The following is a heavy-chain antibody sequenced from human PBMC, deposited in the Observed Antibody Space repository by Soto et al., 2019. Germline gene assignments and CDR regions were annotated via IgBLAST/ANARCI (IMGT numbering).Heavy chain of an antibody. CDR1: GYPFREFR. V-gene: IGHV1-2*02. CDR2: VSPNSDET. Sequence: QVQLVQSGAEVRKSGASVKVSCKTSGYPFREFRMHWGRQARGQGLEWMGWVSPNSDETNYGQEFQDRVTMTRDTSINTVYTELHSLTSDDPSIYYCARENWQLDYWGQGPLITVSS. D-gene: IGHD6-6*01. CDR3: ARENWQLDY. J-gene: IGHJ4*02.